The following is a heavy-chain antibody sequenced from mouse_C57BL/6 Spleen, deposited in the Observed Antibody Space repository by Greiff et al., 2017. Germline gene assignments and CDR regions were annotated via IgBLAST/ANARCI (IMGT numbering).Heavy chain of an antibody. Sequence: VQLQESGAELVRPGASVTLSCKASGYTFTDYVMHWVKQTPVHGLEWIGAIDPETGGTAYNQKFKGKAILTADKSSSTAYMELRSLTSEDSAVYYCTRPYYCGSSYDAWFAYWGQGTLVTVSA. V-gene: IGHV1-15*01. CDR2: IDPETGGT. CDR3: TRPYYCGSSYDAWFAY. D-gene: IGHD1-1*01. J-gene: IGHJ3*01. CDR1: GYTFTDYV.